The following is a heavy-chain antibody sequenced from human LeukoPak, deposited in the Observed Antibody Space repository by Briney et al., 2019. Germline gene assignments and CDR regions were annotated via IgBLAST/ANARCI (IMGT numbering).Heavy chain of an antibody. D-gene: IGHD1-26*01. Sequence: PSQTLSLTCTVSGGSISSGGYYWSWIRQPPGKGLEWIGYIYYSGSTNYNPSLKSRVTISVDTSKNQFSLRLSSVTAADTAVYYCARHLYNGSFLSNFDSWGQGTLVTVPS. J-gene: IGHJ4*02. V-gene: IGHV4-61*08. CDR3: ARHLYNGSFLSNFDS. CDR1: GGSISSGGYY. CDR2: IYYSGST.